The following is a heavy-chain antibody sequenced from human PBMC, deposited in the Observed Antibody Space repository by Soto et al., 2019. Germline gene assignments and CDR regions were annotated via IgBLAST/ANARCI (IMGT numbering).Heavy chain of an antibody. Sequence: LRLSCAASGFTFSSYWMHWVRQAPGKGLVWVSRINSDGGSTSYADSVKGRFTISRDNAKNTLYLQMNSLRAEDTAVYYCARARIAVAGYDYWGQGTLVTVSS. CDR1: GFTFSSYW. V-gene: IGHV3-74*01. CDR2: INSDGGST. J-gene: IGHJ4*02. D-gene: IGHD6-19*01. CDR3: ARARIAVAGYDY.